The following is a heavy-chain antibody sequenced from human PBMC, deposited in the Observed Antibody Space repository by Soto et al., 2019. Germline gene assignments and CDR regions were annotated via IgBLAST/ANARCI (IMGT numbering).Heavy chain of an antibody. CDR2: INQNGGT. J-gene: IGHJ4*02. CDR1: GGSLRGYY. CDR3: GRLPAGGEEY. V-gene: IGHV4-34*01. D-gene: IGHD3-10*01. Sequence: SETLSLTCAVNGGSLRGYYWNWIRQSPGKGLEWIGEINQNGGTKYNPSLKSRVSISVVASTNQFSLKLNSVTAADTAVYYCGRLPAGGEEYLGQGTIVSGSP.